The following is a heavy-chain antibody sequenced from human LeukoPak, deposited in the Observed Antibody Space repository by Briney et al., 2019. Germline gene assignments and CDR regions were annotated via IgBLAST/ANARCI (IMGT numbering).Heavy chain of an antibody. Sequence: PGGSLRLSCAASGFTVSSNYMSWVRQAPGKGLEWVSVVYSGGSTYYADSVKGRFTVSRDTSKNTLYLQMNNLRAGDTAVYYCASSGSYYVVFDYWGQGTLVTVSS. CDR2: VYSGGST. CDR3: ASSGSYYVVFDY. D-gene: IGHD1-26*01. V-gene: IGHV3-53*01. CDR1: GFTVSSNY. J-gene: IGHJ4*02.